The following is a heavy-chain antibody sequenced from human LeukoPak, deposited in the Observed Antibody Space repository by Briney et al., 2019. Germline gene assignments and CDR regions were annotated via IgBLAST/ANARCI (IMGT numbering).Heavy chain of an antibody. V-gene: IGHV4-34*01. Sequence: SETLSLTRAVYGGSFSGYYWSWIRQPPGKGLEWIGEINHSGSTNYNPSLKSRVTISVDTSKNQFSLKLSSVTAADTAVYYCARNDYVWGSYYRFGYWGQGTLVTVSS. CDR1: GGSFSGYY. CDR3: ARNDYVWGSYYRFGY. CDR2: INHSGST. J-gene: IGHJ4*02. D-gene: IGHD3-16*01.